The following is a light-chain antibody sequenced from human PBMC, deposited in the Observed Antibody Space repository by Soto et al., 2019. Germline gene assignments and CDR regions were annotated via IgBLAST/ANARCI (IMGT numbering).Light chain of an antibody. V-gene: IGKV1-16*01. CDR1: QDITNY. CDR3: HQYWTYPLT. CDR2: AAS. J-gene: IGKJ4*01. Sequence: DIQMTQSPSSLSASVGDRVSITCRASQDITNYLVWYQQKPGKAPKVLVYAASILETGVPSRFSGSGSGTDFILTIPSLEPEDFATYFCHQYWTYPLTYGGGTKVEIK.